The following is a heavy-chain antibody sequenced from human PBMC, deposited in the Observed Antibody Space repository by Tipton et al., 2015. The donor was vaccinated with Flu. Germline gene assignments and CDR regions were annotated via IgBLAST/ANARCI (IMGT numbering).Heavy chain of an antibody. D-gene: IGHD3-16*01. CDR1: GGSMSSFY. CDR3: AREWGDAFDI. V-gene: IGHV4-4*07. J-gene: IGHJ3*02. Sequence: TLSLTCTVSGGSMSSFYWSWIRQPAGKGLEWIGRMYTSGTAKYHPSFKSRVTMSVDTSKNQFSLKLSSVTAADTAFYYCAREWGDAFDIWGQGTMVTVSS. CDR2: MYTSGTA.